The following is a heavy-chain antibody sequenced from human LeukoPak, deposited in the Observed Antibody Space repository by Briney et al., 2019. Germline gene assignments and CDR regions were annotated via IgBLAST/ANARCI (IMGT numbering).Heavy chain of an antibody. CDR3: ARGLGYYYGSGSYYQSWFDP. V-gene: IGHV4-61*02. Sequence: SETLSLTCTVSGGSINSGAYYWSWIRQPAGKGLEWIGRMYTSGSTNYNPSLKSRVTISRDTSKNQFSLRLSSVTAADTAVYYCARGLGYYYGSGSYYQSWFDPWGQGTLVTVSS. J-gene: IGHJ5*02. D-gene: IGHD3-10*01. CDR1: GGSINSGAYY. CDR2: MYTSGST.